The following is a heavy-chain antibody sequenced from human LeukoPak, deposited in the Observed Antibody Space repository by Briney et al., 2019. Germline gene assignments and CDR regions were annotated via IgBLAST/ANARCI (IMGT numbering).Heavy chain of an antibody. J-gene: IGHJ4*02. D-gene: IGHD4-17*01. Sequence: ASVKVSCKASGYTFTGYYIHWVRQAPGQGLEWMGWINPNSDDTTYAQKFQGRVAMTRDTSISAAFMELSRLRSDDTAIYYCASPHWRGYGDYQFALDYWGQGTLVTVSS. CDR1: GYTFTGYY. V-gene: IGHV1-2*02. CDR3: ASPHWRGYGDYQFALDY. CDR2: INPNSDDT.